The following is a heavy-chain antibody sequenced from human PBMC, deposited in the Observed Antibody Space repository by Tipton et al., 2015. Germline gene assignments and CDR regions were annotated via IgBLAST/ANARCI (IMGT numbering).Heavy chain of an antibody. CDR3: ASPSLPHDRGDYYFQS. D-gene: IGHD2-21*02. J-gene: IGHJ4*02. V-gene: IGHV4-39*01. CDR1: GGSISSSSYY. Sequence: TLSLTCTVSGGSISSSSYYWAWIRQPPGKGLEWIGSLYFSGSTYYNPSLKSRVTISIDRFKNQFSLKLSSVTAADTAVYYCASPSLPHDRGDYYFQSWGQGSLATVSS. CDR2: LYFSGST.